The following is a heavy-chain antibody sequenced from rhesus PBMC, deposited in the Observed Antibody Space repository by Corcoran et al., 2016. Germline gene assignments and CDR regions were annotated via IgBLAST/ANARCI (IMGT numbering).Heavy chain of an antibody. Sequence: EVQLVQSGAEVKKPGASVKISCKASGYTFTDYYLHWVRQAPGKGLEGMGSVDPQDGEAIHAQKFQDRGTITADTSTDTAYMELSSLRSEDTAVYYCATGGSKSLDYWGQGVLVTVSS. D-gene: IGHD4-23*01. J-gene: IGHJ4*01. CDR2: VDPQDGEA. CDR1: GYTFTDYY. V-gene: IGHV1-111*02. CDR3: ATGGSKSLDY.